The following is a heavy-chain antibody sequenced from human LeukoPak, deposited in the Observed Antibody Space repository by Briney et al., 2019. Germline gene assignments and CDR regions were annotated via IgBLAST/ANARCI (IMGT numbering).Heavy chain of an antibody. CDR3: ARDGSTLRFLEWFY. V-gene: IGHV1-69*05. J-gene: IGHJ4*02. CDR1: GGTSSSYG. D-gene: IGHD3-3*01. CDR2: IIPIFGAA. Sequence: ASVKVSCKASGGTSSSYGISWVRQAPGQGLEWMGGIIPIFGAANYAQKFQGRVTITTDESTRTAYMELSSLRSDDTAVYYCARDGSTLRFLEWFYWGQGTLVTVSS.